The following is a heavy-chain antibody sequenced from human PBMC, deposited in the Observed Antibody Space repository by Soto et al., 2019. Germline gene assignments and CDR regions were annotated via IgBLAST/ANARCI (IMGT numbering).Heavy chain of an antibody. Sequence: EVQLLEAGGGSVQPGGSQRLSCAASGFTFITYDMTWVRQAPGKGLEWVSVSRGSDGSTYYADSVKGRFTISRDNSKNTVYLKMNSLRADDTAIYYCVKGNWGDYWVQGTLVTVSS. D-gene: IGHD7-27*01. CDR3: VKGNWGDY. V-gene: IGHV3-23*01. CDR2: SRGSDGST. J-gene: IGHJ4*02. CDR1: GFTFITYD.